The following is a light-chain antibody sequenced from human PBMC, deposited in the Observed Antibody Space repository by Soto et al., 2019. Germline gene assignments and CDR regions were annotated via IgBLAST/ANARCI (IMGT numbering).Light chain of an antibody. CDR3: QQYDNVPLT. CDR1: HDISDY. V-gene: IGKV1-33*01. Sequence: QLTQSPALLSQLAGDRVTITCPVSHDISDYLNWYQHKPGEAPKLLIYDASKLEAGVPSRFSGRGSGTDFTFSISSLQPEDMATYYCQQYDNVPLTFGGGTKVDIK. CDR2: DAS. J-gene: IGKJ4*01.